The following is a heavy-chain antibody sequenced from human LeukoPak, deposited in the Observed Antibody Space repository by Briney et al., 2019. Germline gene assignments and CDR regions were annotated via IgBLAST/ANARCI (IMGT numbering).Heavy chain of an antibody. Sequence: GGSLRLSCAASGFTFDDYGMSWVRQAPGKGLEWVSGINWNGGSTGYADSVKGRFTISRDNAKNSLYLQMNSLRAEDTALYYCARDRGLTGINDAFDIWGQGTMVTVSS. CDR2: INWNGGST. V-gene: IGHV3-20*04. CDR1: GFTFDDYG. J-gene: IGHJ3*02. D-gene: IGHD1-20*01. CDR3: ARDRGLTGINDAFDI.